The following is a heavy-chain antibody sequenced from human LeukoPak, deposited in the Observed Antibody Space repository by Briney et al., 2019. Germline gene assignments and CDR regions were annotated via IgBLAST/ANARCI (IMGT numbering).Heavy chain of an antibody. CDR3: ARGESYYTKY. CDR1: GYTFTGYY. D-gene: IGHD3-3*01. Sequence: ASEKVSCKASGYTFTGYYMHWVRQAPGRGLEWMGRINPNSGGTNYAQKFQGRVTMTRDTSISTAYMELSRLRSDDTAVYYCARGESYYTKYWGQGTLVTVSS. J-gene: IGHJ4*02. V-gene: IGHV1-2*06. CDR2: INPNSGGT.